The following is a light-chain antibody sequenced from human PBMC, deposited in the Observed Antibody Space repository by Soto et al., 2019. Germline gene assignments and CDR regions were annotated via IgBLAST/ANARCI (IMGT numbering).Light chain of an antibody. V-gene: IGKV3-15*01. Sequence: EIVMTQSPDTLSVSPGERATLSCRASQSVSSNLAWYQQKPGQAPRLLIYGASTRATGIPARFSGSGSGTEFTLTISSLQSEDFAVYYCQQYNSWPLTFGGGTKVDIK. CDR1: QSVSSN. J-gene: IGKJ4*01. CDR2: GAS. CDR3: QQYNSWPLT.